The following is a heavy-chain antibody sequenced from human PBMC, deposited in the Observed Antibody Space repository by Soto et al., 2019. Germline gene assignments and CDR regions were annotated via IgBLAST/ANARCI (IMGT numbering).Heavy chain of an antibody. D-gene: IGHD7-27*01. CDR2: ISYDGSNK. CDR3: AKDWAKIGAFDI. Sequence: GGSLRLSCAASGFTFSSYGMHWVRQAPGKGLEWVAVISYDGSNKYYADSVKGRFTISRDNSKNTLYPQMNSLRAEDTAVYYCAKDWAKIGAFDIWGQGTMVTVSS. V-gene: IGHV3-30*18. J-gene: IGHJ3*02. CDR1: GFTFSSYG.